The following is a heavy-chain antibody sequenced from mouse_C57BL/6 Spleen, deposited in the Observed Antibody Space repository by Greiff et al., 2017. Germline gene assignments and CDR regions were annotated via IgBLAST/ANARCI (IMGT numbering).Heavy chain of an antibody. CDR3: TRCNYGAMDY. Sequence: ESGAELVRPGASVTLSCKASGYTFTDYEMHWVKQTPVHGLEWIGAIDPETGGTAYNQKFKGKAILTADKSSSTAYMELRSLTSEDSAVYYCTRCNYGAMDYWGQGTSVTVSS. D-gene: IGHD2-1*01. CDR2: IDPETGGT. CDR1: GYTFTDYE. V-gene: IGHV1-15*01. J-gene: IGHJ4*01.